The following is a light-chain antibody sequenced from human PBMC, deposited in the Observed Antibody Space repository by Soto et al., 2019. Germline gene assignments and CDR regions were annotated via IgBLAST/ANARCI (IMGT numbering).Light chain of an antibody. CDR2: AAA. CDR1: QSVGSSY. CDR3: HHYHSLSIT. V-gene: IGKV3-20*01. J-gene: IGKJ5*01. Sequence: EIVLTQSPATLSLSPGERATLSCRASQSVGSSYSSWYQQNPGQAPRRLIYAAASTAAGIPDTFSGSGSGADVSLTISRLVDYDFAVFYCHHYHSLSITFGQGTRLEI.